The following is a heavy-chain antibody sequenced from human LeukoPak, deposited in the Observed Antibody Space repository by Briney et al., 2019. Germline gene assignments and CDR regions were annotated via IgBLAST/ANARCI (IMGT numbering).Heavy chain of an antibody. V-gene: IGHV4-39*07. CDR1: GGSISSSSYY. Sequence: SETLSLTCTVSGGSISSSSYYWGWIRQPPGKGLEWIGSIYYSGSTYYNPSLKSRVTISVDTSKNQFSLKLSSVTAADTAVYYCARGPYSSSWYLAWFDPWGQGTLVTVSS. CDR2: IYYSGST. CDR3: ARGPYSSSWYLAWFDP. J-gene: IGHJ5*02. D-gene: IGHD6-13*01.